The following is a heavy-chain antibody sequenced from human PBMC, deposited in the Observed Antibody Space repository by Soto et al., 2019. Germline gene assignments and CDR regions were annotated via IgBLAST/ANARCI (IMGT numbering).Heavy chain of an antibody. D-gene: IGHD6-13*01. Sequence: GESLKISCKGSGYSFTSYWIGWVRQMPGKGLESMGIIYPGDSDTRYSPSFQGQVTISADKSISTAYLQWSSLKASDTAMYYCARTAAAGKYYYGMDVSGQGTTVIGSS. CDR3: ARTAAAGKYYYGMDV. CDR1: GYSFTSYW. V-gene: IGHV5-51*01. J-gene: IGHJ6*02. CDR2: IYPGDSDT.